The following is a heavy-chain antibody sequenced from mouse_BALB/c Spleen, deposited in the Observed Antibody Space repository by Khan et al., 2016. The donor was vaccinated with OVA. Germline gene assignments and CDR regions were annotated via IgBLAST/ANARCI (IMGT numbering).Heavy chain of an antibody. J-gene: IGHJ4*01. Sequence: DVKLQESGPGLVKPSQSLSLTCTVTGYSITSDYAWNWIRQFPGNKLEWMGYISYSGSTNYNPALKSRISITRDTSKNQFFLPLNSVTTEDTATFYCAREGSQYNYAMDDWGQGTSVTVSS. CDR2: ISYSGST. V-gene: IGHV3-2*02. CDR3: AREGSQYNYAMDD. CDR1: GYSITSDYA. D-gene: IGHD2-10*02.